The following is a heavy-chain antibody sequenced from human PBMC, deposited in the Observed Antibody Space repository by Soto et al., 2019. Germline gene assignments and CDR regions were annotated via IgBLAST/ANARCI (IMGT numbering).Heavy chain of an antibody. J-gene: IGHJ4*02. V-gene: IGHV4-61*01. CDR3: ARTGADGYNWNHVDY. CDR1: GGSVSSGSYY. D-gene: IGHD1-1*01. Sequence: SETLSLTCTVSGGSVSSGSYYWSWIRQPPGKGLEWIGYIYYSGSTNYNPSLKSRVTISVDTSKNQFSLKLSSVTAADTAVYYCARTGADGYNWNHVDYWGQGTLVTVSS. CDR2: IYYSGST.